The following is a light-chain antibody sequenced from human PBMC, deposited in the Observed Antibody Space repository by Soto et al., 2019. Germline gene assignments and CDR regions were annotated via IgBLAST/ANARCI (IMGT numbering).Light chain of an antibody. CDR1: QSVSSSY. V-gene: IGKV3-20*01. CDR2: GAS. Sequence: IVWTHSPGTLSLSPGEGAALSGIASQSVSSSYIAWYQQRPGQAPRLLIYGASSRATGIPDRFSGSGSGTDFTLTISRLEPEDFAVYYCQQYVSSPTFGQGTKVDI. CDR3: QQYVSSPT. J-gene: IGKJ1*01.